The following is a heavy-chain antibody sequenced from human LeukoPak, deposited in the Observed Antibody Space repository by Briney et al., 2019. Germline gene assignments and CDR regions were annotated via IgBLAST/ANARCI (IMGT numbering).Heavy chain of an antibody. J-gene: IGHJ4*02. V-gene: IGHV4-59*07. Sequence: RPSDTLSLTCSVSGGPITVYHWIWIRQPPGKGLEFIGYIHYTGSTNFNSSLTSRISMSTDTSKNQFSLKMTSVTAADTAVYYCARFRPNWGLDYWGQGILITVSS. CDR2: IHYTGST. CDR3: ARFRPNWGLDY. CDR1: GGPITVYH. D-gene: IGHD7-27*01.